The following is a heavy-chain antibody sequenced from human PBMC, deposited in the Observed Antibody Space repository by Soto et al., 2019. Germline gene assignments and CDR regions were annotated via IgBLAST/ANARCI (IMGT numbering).Heavy chain of an antibody. CDR1: GYSISSGYY. D-gene: IGHD1-26*01. J-gene: IGHJ4*02. Sequence: SETLSLTCAVSGYSISSGYYWGWIRQPPGKGLEWIGSIYHSGSTYYNPSLKSRVTISVDTSKNQFSLKLGSVTAADTAVYYCARGVGGRYTGFDYWGQGTLVTVYS. V-gene: IGHV4-38-2*01. CDR3: ARGVGGRYTGFDY. CDR2: IYHSGST.